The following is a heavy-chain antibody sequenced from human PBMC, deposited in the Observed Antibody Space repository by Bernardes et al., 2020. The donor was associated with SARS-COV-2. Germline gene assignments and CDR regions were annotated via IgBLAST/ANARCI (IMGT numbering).Heavy chain of an antibody. D-gene: IGHD2-8*02. V-gene: IGHV3-74*01. CDR2: TAADGSGT. J-gene: IGHJ6*02. CDR1: GVNFNNLW. CDR3: ARRFCTASGCSANFYGLGV. Sequence: GGSLRLSCAASGVNFNNLWMHWVRQPPGKGLEWVSRTAADGSGTTYTDSVKGRFTISRDNSKNMLYLQMNGLREEDTAIYYCARRFCTASGCSANFYGLGVWGLGTTVIVSS.